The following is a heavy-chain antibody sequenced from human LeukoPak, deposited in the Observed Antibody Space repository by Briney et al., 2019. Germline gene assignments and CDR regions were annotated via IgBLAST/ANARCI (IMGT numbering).Heavy chain of an antibody. CDR3: ATDLQGSGNSRA. CDR2: TNPNTGGT. J-gene: IGHJ4*02. CDR1: GYPFTGYY. D-gene: IGHD3-10*01. V-gene: IGHV1-2*02. Sequence: GASVKVSCKSSGYPFTGYYMNWVRQAPGQGLEWVGWTNPNTGGTKYTQKFQGRVTMTRDTSISTAYMEVSRLRSDDTAVYYCATDLQGSGNSRAWGQGTLVTVSS.